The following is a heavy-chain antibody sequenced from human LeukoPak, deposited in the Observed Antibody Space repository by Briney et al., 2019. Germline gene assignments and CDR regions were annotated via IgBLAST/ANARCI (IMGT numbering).Heavy chain of an antibody. V-gene: IGHV3-23*01. CDR2: ISGSGGST. D-gene: IGHD2-15*01. Sequence: TGGSLRLSCAASGFTFSSYAMSWVRQAPGKGLEWVSAISGSGGSTYYADSVKGRFTISRDNSKNTLYLQMNSLRAEDTAVYYCAKGSVVVAATPLAYWGQGTLVTVSS. CDR1: GFTFSSYA. J-gene: IGHJ4*02. CDR3: AKGSVVVAATPLAY.